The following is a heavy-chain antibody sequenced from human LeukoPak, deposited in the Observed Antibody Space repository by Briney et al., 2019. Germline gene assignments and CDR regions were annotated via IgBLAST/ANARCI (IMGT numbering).Heavy chain of an antibody. D-gene: IGHD6-13*01. Sequence: ASVKVSCKASGYTFTSYSINWVRQAPGQGLEWMGGFDPEDGETIYAQKFQGRVTMTEDTSTDTAYMELSSLRSEDTAVYYCVAAAGIDYWGQGTLVTVSS. J-gene: IGHJ4*02. CDR2: FDPEDGET. CDR1: GYTFTSYS. V-gene: IGHV1-24*01. CDR3: VAAAGIDY.